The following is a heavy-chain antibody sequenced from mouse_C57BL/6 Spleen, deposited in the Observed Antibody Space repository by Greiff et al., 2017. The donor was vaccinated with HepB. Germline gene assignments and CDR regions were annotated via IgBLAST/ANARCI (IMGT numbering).Heavy chain of an antibody. Sequence: VQLKQSGPELVKPGASVKISCKASGYSFTGYYMNWVKQSPEKSLEWIGEINPSTGGTTYNQKFKAKATLTVDKSSSTAYMQLKSLTSEDSAVYYCARLYGYLDYWGQGTTLTVSS. CDR1: GYSFTGYY. CDR3: ARLYGYLDY. V-gene: IGHV1-42*01. D-gene: IGHD1-1*02. CDR2: INPSTGGT. J-gene: IGHJ2*01.